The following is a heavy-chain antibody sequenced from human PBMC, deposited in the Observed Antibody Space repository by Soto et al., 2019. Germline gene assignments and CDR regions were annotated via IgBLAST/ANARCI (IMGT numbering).Heavy chain of an antibody. D-gene: IGHD6-13*01. CDR2: IYYSGGT. J-gene: IGHJ5*02. CDR3: ARSRNPGYSSSPEWFDP. V-gene: IGHV4-59*01. CDR1: GGSISSYY. Sequence: QVQLQESGPGLVKPSETLSLTCTVSGGSISSYYWSWIRQPPGKGLEWIGYIYYSGGTNSNPSLKSRVIISVDTYKNQVSLKLSSVTAADTAVYYCARSRNPGYSSSPEWFDPWGQGTLVTVSS.